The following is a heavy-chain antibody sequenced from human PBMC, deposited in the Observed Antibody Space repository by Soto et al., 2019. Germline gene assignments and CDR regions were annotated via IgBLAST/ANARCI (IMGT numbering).Heavy chain of an antibody. V-gene: IGHV4-31*03. CDR2: IYYSGST. CDR3: AREASSGPLDY. J-gene: IGHJ4*02. Sequence: SETLSLTCTVSCVSISSGGYYWSWIRQHPGKGLEWIGYIYYSGSTYYNPSLKSRVTISVDTSKNQFSLKLSSVTAADTAVYYCAREASSGPLDYWGQGTLVTVSS. CDR1: CVSISSGGYY. D-gene: IGHD6-19*01.